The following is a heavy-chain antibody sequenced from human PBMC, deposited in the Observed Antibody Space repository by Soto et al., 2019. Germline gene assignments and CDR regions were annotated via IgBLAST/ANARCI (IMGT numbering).Heavy chain of an antibody. J-gene: IGHJ4*02. CDR2: VHSGGGT. Sequence: PGGSLRLSCAASGFTVSNNYMNWVRQAPGKGLEWVSVVHSGGGTYYAHSVKGRFTISRDNSKNTLYLQMNSLRAEDTAVYYCAKDNGVVVAVYYFDYWGQGTLVTVSS. CDR3: AKDNGVVVAVYYFDY. D-gene: IGHD2-15*01. CDR1: GFTVSNNY. V-gene: IGHV3-53*01.